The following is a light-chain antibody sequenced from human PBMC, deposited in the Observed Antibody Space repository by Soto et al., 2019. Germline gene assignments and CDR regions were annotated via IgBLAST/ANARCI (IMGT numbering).Light chain of an antibody. CDR2: ATS. V-gene: IGKV3-15*01. CDR3: QQYNNWPPGWT. Sequence: EIVMTQSPATLSVSPGERATLSCRASESVSSNLAWYQQKPGQAPRLLIYATSTRPTGIPARFSGSGSGTECTLTISSLQSEDFAVYYCQQYNNWPPGWTFGQGTKVDIK. CDR1: ESVSSN. J-gene: IGKJ1*01.